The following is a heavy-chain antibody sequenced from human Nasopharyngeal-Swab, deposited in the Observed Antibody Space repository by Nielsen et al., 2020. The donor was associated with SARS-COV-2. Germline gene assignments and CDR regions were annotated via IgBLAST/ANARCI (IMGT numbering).Heavy chain of an antibody. D-gene: IGHD6-13*01. CDR2: IRSKANGGTT. J-gene: IGHJ4*02. CDR3: TREYDDSWYAEIFDY. V-gene: IGHV3-49*04. CDR1: GFTFGDYA. Sequence: GESLKISSTASGFTFGDYAMSWVRQAPGKGLEWVGFIRSKANGGTTEYAASVKGRFTISRDDSKSIAYLQLNSLKTEDTAVYYCTREYDDSWYAEIFDYWGQGTLVTVSS.